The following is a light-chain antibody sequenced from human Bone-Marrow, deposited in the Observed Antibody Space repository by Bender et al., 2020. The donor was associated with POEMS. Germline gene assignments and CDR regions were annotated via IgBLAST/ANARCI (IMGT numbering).Light chain of an antibody. CDR3: QSYDISLSGWV. Sequence: QSVLTQPPSVSGAPGQTVTISCTGTSSNMGAGYGVNWYQQLPGTAPKLLIYNNENRPSGVPDRISGSKSGTSASLAITGLQAEDEVDYYCQSYDISLSGWVFGGGTKLTAL. J-gene: IGLJ3*02. V-gene: IGLV1-40*01. CDR1: SSNMGAGYG. CDR2: NNE.